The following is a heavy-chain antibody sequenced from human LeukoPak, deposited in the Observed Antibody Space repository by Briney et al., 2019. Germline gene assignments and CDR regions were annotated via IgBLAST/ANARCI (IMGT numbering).Heavy chain of an antibody. D-gene: IGHD3-3*01. CDR3: AKDLPQYYDFWSGYYGGFDY. V-gene: IGHV3-43*02. CDR2: ISGNGNNI. Sequence: GGSLRLSCAASGFTSEDYAMHWVRQGPGKGLEWVSLISGNGNNIYYADSVKGRFTISRDNSKNSLYLQMNSLRTEDTALYYCAKDLPQYYDFWSGYYGGFDYWGQGTQVTVSS. CDR1: GFTSEDYA. J-gene: IGHJ4*02.